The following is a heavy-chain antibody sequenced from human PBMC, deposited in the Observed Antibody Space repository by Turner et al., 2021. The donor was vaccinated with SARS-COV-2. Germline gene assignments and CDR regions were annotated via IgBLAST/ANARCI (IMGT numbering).Heavy chain of an antibody. V-gene: IGHV3-7*04. Sequence: ELLVDSGGGVVQPGGLLLLSCTASGFTFSHWMHWVRQAPGKWLEWVANIKQDESEEYFVDSVMGRFTITRDNAKNSLYLQMNSLRAEDTAVEYCARDPNSGASLWGQGILVTVSS. CDR3: ARDPNSGASL. D-gene: IGHD2-15*01. CDR1: GFTFSHW. J-gene: IGHJ4*02. CDR2: IKQDESEE.